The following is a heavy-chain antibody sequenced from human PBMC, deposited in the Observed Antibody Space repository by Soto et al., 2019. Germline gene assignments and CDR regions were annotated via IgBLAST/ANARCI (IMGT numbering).Heavy chain of an antibody. CDR3: AREHYGNTAWFDP. V-gene: IGHV1-8*01. D-gene: IGHD3-10*01. CDR1: GYTFPSYD. Sequence: QVQLVQSGAEVKKPGASVKVCCKASGYTFPSYDINWVRQATGQGLEWMGWMNPNSGNTGYAQKFQGRVTMTRNTSMSTAYMELSSLRSEDTAVYYCAREHYGNTAWFDPWGQGTLVTVSS. J-gene: IGHJ5*02. CDR2: MNPNSGNT.